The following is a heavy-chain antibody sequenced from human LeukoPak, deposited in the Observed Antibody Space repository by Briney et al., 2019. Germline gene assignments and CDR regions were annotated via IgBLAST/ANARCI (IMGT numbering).Heavy chain of an antibody. D-gene: IGHD2-2*02. CDR3: ARAVPAAIPHYYYYYMDV. CDR2: IYHSGST. Sequence: PSETLSLTCTVSGYSISSGYYWGWIRQPPGKGLEWIGSIYHSGSTYYNPSLKSRVTISVDTSKNQFSLKLSSVTAADTAVYYCARAVPAAIPHYYYYYMDVWGKGTTVTVSS. J-gene: IGHJ6*03. CDR1: GYSISSGYY. V-gene: IGHV4-38-2*02.